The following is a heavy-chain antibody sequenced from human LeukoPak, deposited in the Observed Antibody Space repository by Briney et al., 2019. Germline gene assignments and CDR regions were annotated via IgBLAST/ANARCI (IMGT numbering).Heavy chain of an antibody. CDR2: MNPNSGNT. Sequence: ASVKVSCKASGYTFTGYDINWVRQATGQGLEWMGWMNPNSGNTGYAQKFQGRVTMTRNTSISTAYMELSSLRSEDTAVYYCARVRNYYDSSGCYYFYYWGQGTLVTVSS. CDR3: ARVRNYYDSSGCYYFYY. D-gene: IGHD3-22*01. CDR1: GYTFTGYD. J-gene: IGHJ4*02. V-gene: IGHV1-8*01.